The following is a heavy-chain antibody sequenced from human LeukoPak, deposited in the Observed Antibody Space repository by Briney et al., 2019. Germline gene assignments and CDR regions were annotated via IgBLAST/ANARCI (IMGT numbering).Heavy chain of an antibody. J-gene: IGHJ3*02. D-gene: IGHD1/OR15-1a*01. Sequence: GGSLRLSCAASGFTFTSYAMNWVRQAPGKGLEWVSTISDSGGTTYYADSVKGRFTISRDDSKNTLYLQMNSLRAEDTAVYYCAGDFRAGTASDAFDIWGQGTMVTVSS. CDR3: AGDFRAGTASDAFDI. CDR2: ISDSGGTT. CDR1: GFTFTSYA. V-gene: IGHV3-23*01.